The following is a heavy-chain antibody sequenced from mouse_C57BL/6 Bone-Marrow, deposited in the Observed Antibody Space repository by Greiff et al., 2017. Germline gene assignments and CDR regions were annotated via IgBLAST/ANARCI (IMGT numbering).Heavy chain of an antibody. D-gene: IGHD4-1*01. CDR1: GFTFSSYA. CDR3: ARDRSWENCDY. J-gene: IGHJ2*01. V-gene: IGHV5-4*01. Sequence: EVKLEESGGGLVKPGGSLKLSCAASGFTFSSYAMSWVRQTPEKRLEWVATISDGGSYTYYPDNVKGRFTISRDNAKNNLYLQMSHLKSEDTAMYYCARDRSWENCDYWGQGTTLTVSS. CDR2: ISDGGSYT.